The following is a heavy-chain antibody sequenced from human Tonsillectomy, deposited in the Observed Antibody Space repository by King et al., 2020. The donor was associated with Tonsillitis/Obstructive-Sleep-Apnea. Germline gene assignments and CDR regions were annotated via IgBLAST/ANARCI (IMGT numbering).Heavy chain of an antibody. V-gene: IGHV4-31*03. D-gene: IGHD4-17*01. CDR2: IYHSGTT. CDR1: GGSISGGIYY. CDR3: AGSFGDYSHWYFDL. J-gene: IGHJ2*01. Sequence: QLQESGPGLVQPSQTLPLTCTVSGGSISGGIYYCSWIRQRPGKGLEWIGYIYHSGTTYYNPSLKSRVTLSVDTSKNQFSLKVNSVTAADAAVYFCAGSFGDYSHWYFDLWGRGTLVTVSS.